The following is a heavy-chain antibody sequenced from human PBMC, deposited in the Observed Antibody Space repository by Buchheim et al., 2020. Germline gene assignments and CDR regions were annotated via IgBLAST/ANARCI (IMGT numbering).Heavy chain of an antibody. CDR2: INSDGSST. CDR3: ANGEYYDFWSGYYTFGGH. J-gene: IGHJ4*02. V-gene: IGHV3-74*01. CDR1: GFTFSSYW. Sequence: EVQLVESGGGLVQPGGSLRLSCAASGFTFSSYWMHWVRQAPGKGLVWVSRINSDGSSTSYADSVKGRFTISRDNAKNTLYLQMNSLRAEDTVVYYCANGEYYDFWSGYYTFGGHWGQGTL. D-gene: IGHD3-3*01.